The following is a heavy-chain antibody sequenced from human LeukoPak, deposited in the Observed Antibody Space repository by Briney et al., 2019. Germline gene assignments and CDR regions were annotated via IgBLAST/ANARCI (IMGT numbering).Heavy chain of an antibody. V-gene: IGHV3-66*01. CDR3: ARDRLEVIGGSGHYYGMDV. J-gene: IGHJ6*02. CDR2: IYSGGNT. D-gene: IGHD2-15*01. CDR1: GFTVSDNY. Sequence: GGSLRLSCAASGFTVSDNYMSWVRQAPGKGLEWVSIIYSGGNTYYGDSVKGRFTISRDNSKNTLNLQMNGLRAEDTAVYYCARDRLEVIGGSGHYYGMDVWGQGTTVTVSS.